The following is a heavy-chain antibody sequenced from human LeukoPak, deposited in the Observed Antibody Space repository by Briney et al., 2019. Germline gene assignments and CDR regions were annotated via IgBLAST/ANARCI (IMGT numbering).Heavy chain of an antibody. CDR3: AREGSSSWDF. D-gene: IGHD6-13*01. Sequence: SETLSLTCTVSGGSISSSSYYWGWIRQPPGKGLEWIGSIYYSGSTYYNPSLKSRVTISVDTSKNQFSLKLSSVTAADTAVYYCAREGSSSWDFWGQGTLVTVSS. CDR2: IYYSGST. V-gene: IGHV4-39*07. J-gene: IGHJ4*02. CDR1: GGSISSSSYY.